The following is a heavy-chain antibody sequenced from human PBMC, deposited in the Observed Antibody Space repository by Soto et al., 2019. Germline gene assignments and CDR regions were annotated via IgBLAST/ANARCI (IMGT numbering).Heavy chain of an antibody. CDR2: IYSSWST. J-gene: IGHJ4*02. CDR3: VRGSACATTSACYSYFDS. D-gene: IGHD1-26*01. CDR1: GGSISSTTDY. Sequence: QVRLQESGPGLVKASQTLSLTCTVSGGSISSTTDYWGLVRQPPGKGLEWIGYIYSSWSTYSNPSHTSPAALSVDTSQNHFSLSLCSVTAADTAVYFCVRGSACATTSACYSYFDSWGQGTLVTVSS. V-gene: IGHV4-30-4*01.